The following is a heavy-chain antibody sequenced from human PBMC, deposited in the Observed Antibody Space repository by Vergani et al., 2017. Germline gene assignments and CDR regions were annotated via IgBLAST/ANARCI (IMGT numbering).Heavy chain of an antibody. J-gene: IGHJ4*02. Sequence: QVQLVQSGAEVKKPGSSVKVSCKASGGTFSSFAISWVRQAPGQGLEWMGRIIPIFGTANYAQKFQGRVTITADESTSTAYMELSSLRSEDTAVYYCARDRGYYGSGGPNSHFDYWGQGTLVTVSS. V-gene: IGHV1-69*13. CDR1: GGTFSSFA. CDR3: ARDRGYYGSGGPNSHFDY. CDR2: IIPIFGTA. D-gene: IGHD3-10*01.